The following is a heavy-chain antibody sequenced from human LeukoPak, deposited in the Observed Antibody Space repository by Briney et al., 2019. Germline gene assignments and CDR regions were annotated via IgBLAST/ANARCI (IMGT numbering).Heavy chain of an antibody. J-gene: IGHJ4*02. Sequence: ASVKVSCKASGYTFTSYDINWVRQATGQGLEWMGWMNPNSGNTGYAQKFQGRVTMTRNTSISTAYMELSSLRSEDTAVYYCARSPVLRYFDWLLSTSYFDHWGQGTLVTVSS. CDR2: MNPNSGNT. CDR1: GYTFTSYD. V-gene: IGHV1-8*01. D-gene: IGHD3-9*01. CDR3: ARSPVLRYFDWLLSTSYFDH.